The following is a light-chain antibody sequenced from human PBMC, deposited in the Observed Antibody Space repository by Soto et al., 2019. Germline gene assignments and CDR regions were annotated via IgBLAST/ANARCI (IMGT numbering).Light chain of an antibody. Sequence: QSALTQPRAVSGSPGQSVTISCTGTSSDVGGYNYVSWYQQHPGKAPKLMIYDVSERPSGVPDRFSGSKSGNTASLTISGLRAEDEADYYCCSYAGSYTLGAFGGGTKLTVL. V-gene: IGLV2-11*01. CDR3: CSYAGSYTLGA. CDR1: SSDVGGYNY. J-gene: IGLJ2*01. CDR2: DVS.